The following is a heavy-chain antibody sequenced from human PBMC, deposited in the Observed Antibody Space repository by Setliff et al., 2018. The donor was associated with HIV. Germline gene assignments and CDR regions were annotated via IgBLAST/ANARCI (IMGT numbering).Heavy chain of an antibody. J-gene: IGHJ4*02. D-gene: IGHD5-12*01. V-gene: IGHV1-18*01. CDR1: GYSFTSYG. Sequence: ASVKVSCKASGYSFTSYGITWVRQAPGQGLEWMGWISAYNGNTNYAQNLQDRVTMTTDTSTSTAYMELRSLRSDDTAMYYCARDWLPRVLRYWGQGTLVTVSS. CDR3: ARDWLPRVLRY. CDR2: ISAYNGNT.